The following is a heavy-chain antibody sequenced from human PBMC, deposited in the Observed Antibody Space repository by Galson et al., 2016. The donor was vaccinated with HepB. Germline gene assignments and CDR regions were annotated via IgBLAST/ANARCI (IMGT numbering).Heavy chain of an antibody. J-gene: IGHJ6*02. D-gene: IGHD1-1*01. CDR1: GLSFISYP. CDR3: STGNYNYGMDV. Sequence: LRLSCAASGLSFISYPMHWVRQAPGKGLEYVSDISTDGGITHYVDSVKGRFTISRDNSKNTLYLQMSSLRAEDTAVYYCSTGNYNYGMDVWGQGTTVTVSS. V-gene: IGHV3-64D*06. CDR2: ISTDGGIT.